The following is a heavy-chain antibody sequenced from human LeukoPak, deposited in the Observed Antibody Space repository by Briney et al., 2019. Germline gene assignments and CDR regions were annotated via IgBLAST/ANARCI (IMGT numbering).Heavy chain of an antibody. CDR3: ARDGEWDLPGYDSYDY. Sequence: GGSLRLSCAASGFTFDEYGMSWVRQAPGKGLEWVSVINWNGGSTGYADSVKGRFTISRDNAKNSLYLQMNSLRAEDTALYYCARDGEWDLPGYDSYDYWGQGTLVTVSS. D-gene: IGHD5-12*01. J-gene: IGHJ4*02. CDR2: INWNGGST. CDR1: GFTFDEYG. V-gene: IGHV3-20*04.